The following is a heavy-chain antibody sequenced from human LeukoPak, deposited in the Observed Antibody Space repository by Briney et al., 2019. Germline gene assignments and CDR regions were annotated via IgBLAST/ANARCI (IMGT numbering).Heavy chain of an antibody. CDR2: ISGSGGST. Sequence: GGSLRLSCAASGFTFSSYAMSWVRQAPGKGLEWVSAISGSGGSTYYADSVKGRFTISRDNSKNTLYLQMNSLRAEDTAVYYCAKNYYDSSGYGRSDAFDIWGQGTMVTVSS. D-gene: IGHD3-22*01. V-gene: IGHV3-23*01. J-gene: IGHJ3*02. CDR3: AKNYYDSSGYGRSDAFDI. CDR1: GFTFSSYA.